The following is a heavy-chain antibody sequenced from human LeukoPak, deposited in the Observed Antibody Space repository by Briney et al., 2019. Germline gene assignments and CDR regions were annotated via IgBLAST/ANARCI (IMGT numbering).Heavy chain of an antibody. V-gene: IGHV1-8*01. CDR2: MNPNSGNI. Sequence: ASVKASCKASGYTFTSYDINLVRQATVQGLEWMGWMNPNSGNIVYAQKFHGRVTITRNTSIGTAYMELSSLRSEDTAVYSCARGRGSPYGDYGPVDYWGQGTLVTVSS. CDR1: GYTFTSYD. CDR3: ARGRGSPYGDYGPVDY. J-gene: IGHJ4*02. D-gene: IGHD4-17*01.